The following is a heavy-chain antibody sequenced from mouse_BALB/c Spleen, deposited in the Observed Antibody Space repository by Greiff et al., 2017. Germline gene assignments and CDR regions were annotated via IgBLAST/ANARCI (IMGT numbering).Heavy chain of an antibody. Sequence: EVQGVESGGGLVKPGGSLKLSCAASGFTFSDYYMYWVRQTPEKRLEWVATISDGGSYTYYPDSVKGRFTISRDNAKNNLYLQMSSLKSEDTAMYYCASLYYGNYGGIYYAMDYWGQGTSVTVSS. CDR3: ASLYYGNYGGIYYAMDY. D-gene: IGHD2-1*01. CDR2: ISDGGSYT. CDR1: GFTFSDYY. J-gene: IGHJ4*01. V-gene: IGHV5-4*02.